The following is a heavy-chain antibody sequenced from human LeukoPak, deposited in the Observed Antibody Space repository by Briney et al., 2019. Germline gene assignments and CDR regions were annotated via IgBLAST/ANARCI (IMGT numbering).Heavy chain of an antibody. V-gene: IGHV1-46*01. CDR2: INPSGGST. Sequence: ASVKVSCKASGYTFTSYYMHWVRQAPGQGLEWMGIINPSGGSTSYAQKFQGRVTMTRDTSTSTVYMELSSLRSEDTAVYYCAGGVVVVTMAWYFDLWGRGTLVTVSS. CDR1: GYTFTSYY. J-gene: IGHJ2*01. CDR3: AGGVVVVTMAWYFDL. D-gene: IGHD3-22*01.